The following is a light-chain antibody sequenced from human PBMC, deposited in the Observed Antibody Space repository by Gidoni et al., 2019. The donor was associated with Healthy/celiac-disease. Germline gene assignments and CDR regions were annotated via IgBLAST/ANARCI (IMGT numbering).Light chain of an antibody. CDR1: QDSSNY. J-gene: IGKJ3*01. CDR3: QQYANLHT. Sequence: IQMTQSPSSLSASVGDRGTITCQASQDSSNYLHWYQQKPGKVPKLLIYDASNLETGVPSRFSGSGSGTDFTFTISSLQPEDIATYYCQQYANLHTFXPXTKVDIK. CDR2: DAS. V-gene: IGKV1-33*01.